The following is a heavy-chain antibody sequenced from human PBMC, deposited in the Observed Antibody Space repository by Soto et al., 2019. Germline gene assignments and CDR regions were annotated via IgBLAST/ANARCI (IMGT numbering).Heavy chain of an antibody. D-gene: IGHD6-13*01. V-gene: IGHV4-34*01. J-gene: IGHJ5*02. CDR1: GESFSGYY. CDR3: ARGPTYNSNCYKWFDP. CDR2: INHSGST. Sequence: SETLSLTCAVYGESFSGYYWTWIRQSPERGLEWIGKINHSGSTNYNPSLKSRVTISVDTSNNHFSLKLNSVTATDTAVYFCARGPTYNSNCYKWFDPWGQGTLVTVS.